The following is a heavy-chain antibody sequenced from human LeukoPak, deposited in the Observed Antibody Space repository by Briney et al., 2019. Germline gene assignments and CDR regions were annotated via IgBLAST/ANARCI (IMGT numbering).Heavy chain of an antibody. D-gene: IGHD3-10*01. J-gene: IGHJ4*02. Sequence: SETLFLTCSVSGGSVRSRRYSRSWIRQPAGKGLEWIGRIYTSGSTNYKPSLKSRVTISVDTSKNQFSLKLSSVTAADTAVYYCAGNYYGSGSYYSEDRYWGQGTLVTVSS. CDR3: AGNYYGSGSYYSEDRY. CDR2: IYTSGST. CDR1: GGSVRSRRYS. V-gene: IGHV4-61*02.